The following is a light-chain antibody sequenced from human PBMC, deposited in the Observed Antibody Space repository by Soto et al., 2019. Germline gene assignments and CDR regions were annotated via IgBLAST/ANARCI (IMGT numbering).Light chain of an antibody. Sequence: EIVLTQSPATLSLSPGERATLSCRASQSVSSYLAWYQQKPGQAPRLLLYGAYNRATGIPDRFSGSGSGTDFTLTISRLEPEDFAMYYCQQYNNWPITFGQGTRLEIK. CDR2: GAY. J-gene: IGKJ5*01. V-gene: IGKV3-11*01. CDR1: QSVSSY. CDR3: QQYNNWPIT.